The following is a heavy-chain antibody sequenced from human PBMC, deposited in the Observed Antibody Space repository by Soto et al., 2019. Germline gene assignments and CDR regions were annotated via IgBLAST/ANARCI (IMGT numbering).Heavy chain of an antibody. V-gene: IGHV4-4*07. D-gene: IGHD5-12*01. J-gene: IGHJ3*02. CDR1: GGSISSYY. Sequence: SSETLSLTCTVSGGSISSYYWSWIRQPAGKGLEWIGRIYTSGSTNYNPSLKSRVTMSVDTSKDQFSLKLSSVTAADTAVYYCARGGYSGYISDAFDIWGQGTMVTVSS. CDR2: IYTSGST. CDR3: ARGGYSGYISDAFDI.